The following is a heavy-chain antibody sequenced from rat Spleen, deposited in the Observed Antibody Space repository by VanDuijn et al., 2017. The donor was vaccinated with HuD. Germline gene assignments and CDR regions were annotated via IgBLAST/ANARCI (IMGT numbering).Heavy chain of an antibody. CDR3: TSGGITTRLNWFAY. V-gene: IGHV5-27*01. CDR2: ISTDGDNT. J-gene: IGHJ2*01. CDR1: GFTFSDYY. D-gene: IGHD1-10*01. Sequence: EVQLVGSGGGLVQPGRSLKLSCAASGFTFSDYYMAWVRQAPTKDLEWVASISTDGDNTYYRDSVKGRFTLSRDNARSTLFLQMNNLRSEDTAIYYCTSGGITTRLNWFAYWGQGVMVTVSS.